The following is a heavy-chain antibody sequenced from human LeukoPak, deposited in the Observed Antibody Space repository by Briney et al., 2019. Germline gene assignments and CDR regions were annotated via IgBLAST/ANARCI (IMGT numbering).Heavy chain of an antibody. CDR3: ARASGPDYDFWSGYYNNWFGP. CDR1: GGSISSHY. V-gene: IGHV4-59*11. D-gene: IGHD3-3*01. Sequence: SETLSLTCTVSGGSISSHYWSWIRQPPGKGLEWIGYIYYSGSTNYNPSLKSRVTISVDTSKNQFSLKLSSVTAADTAVYYCARASGPDYDFWSGYYNNWFGPWGQGTLVTVSS. CDR2: IYYSGST. J-gene: IGHJ5*02.